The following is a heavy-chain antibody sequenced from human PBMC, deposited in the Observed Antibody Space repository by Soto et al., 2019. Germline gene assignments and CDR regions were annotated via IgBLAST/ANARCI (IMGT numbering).Heavy chain of an antibody. CDR3: ARVAGLNGRSAELDV. V-gene: IGHV1-2*04. CDR1: GYTFTGYY. CDR2: INPQSGGT. J-gene: IGHJ6*02. D-gene: IGHD2-21*01. Sequence: ASVKVSCKASGYTFTGYYMHWVRQAPGPGLEWMGWINPQSGGTNYAQKFQGWVTMTRDTSISTAYMELSRLRSDDTAVYYCARVAGLNGRSAELDVWGQGTTVTVSS.